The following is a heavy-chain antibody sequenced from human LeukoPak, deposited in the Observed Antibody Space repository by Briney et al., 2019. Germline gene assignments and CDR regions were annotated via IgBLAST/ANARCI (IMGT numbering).Heavy chain of an antibody. D-gene: IGHD3-3*01. CDR1: GGTFSSYA. J-gene: IGHJ3*01. CDR2: IIPIFGTA. Sequence: ASVKVSCKASGGTFSSYAISWVREAPGQGLEWMGGIIPIFGTANYARKFQGRVTITADESTSTAYMELSSLRSEDTAVYYCASYERGGFWSGYYAWGQGTMVTVSS. V-gene: IGHV1-69*13. CDR3: ASYERGGFWSGYYA.